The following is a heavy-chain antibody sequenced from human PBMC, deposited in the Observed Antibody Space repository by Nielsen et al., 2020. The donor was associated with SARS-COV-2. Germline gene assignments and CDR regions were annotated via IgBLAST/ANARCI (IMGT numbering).Heavy chain of an antibody. CDR2: INHSGST. D-gene: IGHD3-22*01. Sequence: SETLSLTCAVNGGSFSAYYWSWIRQTPGKGLEWIGEINHSGSTNNNPSLRSRVTVSLDTSKNQFSLKLSSVTAADTAVYYCAGGFYDSRGYNLVYWGQGTLVTVSS. V-gene: IGHV4-34*01. J-gene: IGHJ4*02. CDR3: AGGFYDSRGYNLVY. CDR1: GGSFSAYY.